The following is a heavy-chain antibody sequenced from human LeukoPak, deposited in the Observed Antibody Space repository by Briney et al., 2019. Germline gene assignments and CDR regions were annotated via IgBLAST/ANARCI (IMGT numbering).Heavy chain of an antibody. CDR1: GVSISSYY. V-gene: IGHV4-4*07. CDR2: IYTSGST. J-gene: IGHJ6*02. D-gene: IGHD5-18*01. CDR3: ARVXXYSYGYVYYYYGMDV. Sequence: SETLSLTCTVSGVSISSYYWSLIRQPPGKGLEWIGRIYTSGSTNYNPSLKSRVTMSVDTSKNQFSLKLSSVTAADTAVYYCARVXXYSYGYVYYYYGMDVWGQGTTVTVSS.